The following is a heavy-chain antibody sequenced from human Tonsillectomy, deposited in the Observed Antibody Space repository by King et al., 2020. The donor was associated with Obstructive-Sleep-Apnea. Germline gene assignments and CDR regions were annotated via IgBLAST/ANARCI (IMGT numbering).Heavy chain of an antibody. D-gene: IGHD4-17*01. Sequence: VQLVESGGGLVQPGGSLRLACAASGFTVSSNYMSWVRQAPGKGLEWVSVIYSCGSTYYSDSVKGRFTISRDNSKNTLSLHMNSLRDEDTAVYYCARAMETTVSRSPFDYWGQGTLVTVSS. V-gene: IGHV3-66*01. CDR2: IYSCGST. CDR1: GFTVSSNY. J-gene: IGHJ4*02. CDR3: ARAMETTVSRSPFDY.